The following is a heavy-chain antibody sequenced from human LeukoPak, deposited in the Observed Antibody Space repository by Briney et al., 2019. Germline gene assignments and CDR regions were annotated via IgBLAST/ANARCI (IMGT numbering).Heavy chain of an antibody. Sequence: SETQSLTCTVSDGSISGYYWSWIRQPPGKGLEWIGYIYYSGSTNYNPSLKSRVTISVDTSKNQFSLKLSSVTAADTAMYYCARHDGGTVTFFDYWGQGTLVTVSS. J-gene: IGHJ4*02. CDR3: ARHDGGTVTFFDY. CDR2: IYYSGST. V-gene: IGHV4-59*08. D-gene: IGHD4-17*01. CDR1: DGSISGYY.